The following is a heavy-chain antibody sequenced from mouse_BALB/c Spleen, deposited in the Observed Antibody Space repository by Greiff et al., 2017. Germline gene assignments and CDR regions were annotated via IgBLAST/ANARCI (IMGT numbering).Heavy chain of an antibody. J-gene: IGHJ2*01. CDR2: IDPENGNT. Sequence: VQLKESGAELVRPGALVKLSCKASGFNIKDYYMHWVKQRPEQGLEWIGWIDPENGNTIYDPKFQGKASITADTSSNTAYLQLSSLTSEDTAVYYCASPNYLYYFDYWGQGTTLTVSS. D-gene: IGHD2-1*01. CDR1: GFNIKDYY. V-gene: IGHV14-1*02. CDR3: ASPNYLYYFDY.